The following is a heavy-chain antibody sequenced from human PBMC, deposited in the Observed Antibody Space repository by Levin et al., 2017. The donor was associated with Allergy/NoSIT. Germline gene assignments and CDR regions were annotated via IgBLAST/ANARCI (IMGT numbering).Heavy chain of an antibody. Sequence: SVKVSCKASGGTFSSYAISWVRQAPGQGLEWMGGIIPIFGTANYAQKFQGRVTITADKSTSTAYMELSSLRSEDTAVYYCARALKLLWFGDGAYGMDVWGQGTTVTVSS. J-gene: IGHJ6*02. V-gene: IGHV1-69*06. CDR1: GGTFSSYA. D-gene: IGHD3-10*01. CDR3: ARALKLLWFGDGAYGMDV. CDR2: IIPIFGTA.